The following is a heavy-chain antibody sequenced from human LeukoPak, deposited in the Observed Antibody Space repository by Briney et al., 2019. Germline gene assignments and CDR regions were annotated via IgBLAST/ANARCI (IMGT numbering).Heavy chain of an antibody. Sequence: GRSLRLSCAASGFTFSSYAMHWVRQAPGKGLGWVAVISYDGSNKYYADSVKGRFTISRDNSKNTLYLQMNSLRAEDTAVYYCARGYYGSGSWFDYWGQGTLVTVSS. D-gene: IGHD3-10*01. CDR3: ARGYYGSGSWFDY. CDR2: ISYDGSNK. CDR1: GFTFSSYA. V-gene: IGHV3-30*04. J-gene: IGHJ4*02.